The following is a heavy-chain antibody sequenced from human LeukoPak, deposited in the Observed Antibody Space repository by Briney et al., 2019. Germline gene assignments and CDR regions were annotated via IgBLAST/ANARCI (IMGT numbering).Heavy chain of an antibody. CDR2: INPNSGGT. CDR1: GYTFTGYY. J-gene: IGHJ4*02. CDR3: ARATDSSGYYSEDFDY. D-gene: IGHD3-22*01. Sequence: ASVKVSCKASGYTFTGYYMHWVRQAPGQGLEWMGWINPNSGGTNYAQKFQGRVTVTRDTSISTAYMELSRLRSDDTAVYYCARATDSSGYYSEDFDYWGQGTLVTVSS. V-gene: IGHV1-2*02.